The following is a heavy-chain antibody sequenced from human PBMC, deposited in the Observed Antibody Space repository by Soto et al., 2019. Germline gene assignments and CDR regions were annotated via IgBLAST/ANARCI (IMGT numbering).Heavy chain of an antibody. Sequence: SETVSLTCTVSGGSISSSSYYWGWIRQPPGKGLEWIGSIYYSGSTYYNPSLKSRVTISVDTSKNQFSLKLSSVTAADTAVYYCARSPHYYGSGANYYYYMDVWGKGTTVTVSS. CDR1: GGSISSSSYY. CDR3: ARSPHYYGSGANYYYYMDV. J-gene: IGHJ6*03. D-gene: IGHD3-10*01. CDR2: IYYSGST. V-gene: IGHV4-39*01.